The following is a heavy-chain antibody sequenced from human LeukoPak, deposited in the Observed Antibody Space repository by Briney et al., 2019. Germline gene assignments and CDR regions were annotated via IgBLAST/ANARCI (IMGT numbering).Heavy chain of an antibody. V-gene: IGHV4-39*01. Sequence: SETLSLTCAVSGGSISSSSYYWGWIRQPPGKGLEWIGSIYYSGSTYYNPSLKSRVTISVDTSKNQFSLKLSSVTAADTAVYYCASLAGLDYWGQGTLVTVSS. CDR2: IYYSGST. CDR1: GGSISSSSYY. J-gene: IGHJ4*02. CDR3: ASLAGLDY.